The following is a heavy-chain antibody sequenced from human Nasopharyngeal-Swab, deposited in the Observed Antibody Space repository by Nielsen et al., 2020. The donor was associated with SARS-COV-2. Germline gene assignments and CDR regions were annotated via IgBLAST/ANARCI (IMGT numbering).Heavy chain of an antibody. V-gene: IGHV3-9*01. CDR1: GFTFDDYS. J-gene: IGHJ4*02. CDR2: INWNSGRK. Sequence: SLKISCAASGFTFDDYSMHWVRQAPGKGLEWVSCINWNSGRKGYADSVKGRFTISRDNTKSSLYLQMDSLRTEDTALYYCARGTADFTNPSFDYWGQGTLVTVPS. D-gene: IGHD4-11*01. CDR3: ARGTADFTNPSFDY.